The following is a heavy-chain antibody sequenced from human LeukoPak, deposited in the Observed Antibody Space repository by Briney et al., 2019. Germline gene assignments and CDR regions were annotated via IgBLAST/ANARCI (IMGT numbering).Heavy chain of an antibody. Sequence: GGSLRLSCVASGITFSNYAVSWVRKAPEKGLDWVSVISGSAHKIRYADSVKGRFTISRENSENIVYLQMNNLIAEDTAVYYCAGRVTGYSSGYVYWGQGTLVTVSS. D-gene: IGHD5-18*01. V-gene: IGHV3-23*01. J-gene: IGHJ4*02. CDR3: AGRVTGYSSGYVY. CDR1: GITFSNYA. CDR2: ISGSAHKI.